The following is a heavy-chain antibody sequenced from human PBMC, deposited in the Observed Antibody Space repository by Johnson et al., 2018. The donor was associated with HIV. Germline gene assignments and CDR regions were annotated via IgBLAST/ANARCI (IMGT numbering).Heavy chain of an antibody. Sequence: VQLVESGGGLVKPGGSLRLSCAASGFTFSSYGMHWVRQAPGKGLEWVSAISGRGGSTYYADSVKGRFIISRDSSKNTLYLQMNSLRAEDTAVYYCARDGSSSFDAFDIWGQGTMVTVSS. CDR1: GFTFSSYG. J-gene: IGHJ3*02. CDR3: ARDGSSSFDAFDI. V-gene: IGHV3-23*04. CDR2: ISGRGGST. D-gene: IGHD6-6*01.